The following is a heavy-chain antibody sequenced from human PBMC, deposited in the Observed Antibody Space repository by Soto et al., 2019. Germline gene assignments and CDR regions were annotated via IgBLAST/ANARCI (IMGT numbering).Heavy chain of an antibody. CDR1: GYSFTDYH. V-gene: IGHV1-2*04. D-gene: IGHD2-8*01. Sequence: ASVKVSCKASGYSFTDYHIHWVRQAPGQGLEWLGRINPKSGGTSTAQRFQGWVTMTTDTSISTASMELTRLTSDDTAIYYCARGDSTDCSNGVCSFFYNHGMDVWGQGTTVTVSS. CDR2: INPKSGGT. J-gene: IGHJ6*02. CDR3: ARGDSTDCSNGVCSFFYNHGMDV.